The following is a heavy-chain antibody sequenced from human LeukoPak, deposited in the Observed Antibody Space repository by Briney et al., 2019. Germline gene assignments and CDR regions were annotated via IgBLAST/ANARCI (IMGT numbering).Heavy chain of an antibody. CDR1: GGSIDMTNY. D-gene: IGHD2/OR15-2a*01. CDR3: TRENRPFCPFAY. J-gene: IGHJ4*02. Sequence: SETQSLTCGVSGGSIDMTNYWSWVRQAPGKGLEWIGEIAHDGARNYNASLRSRVAMSLDRANNQFSLSLTSVTAADTAVYYCTRENRPFCPFAYWGQGVLVTVSP. V-gene: IGHV4-4*02. CDR2: IAHDGAR.